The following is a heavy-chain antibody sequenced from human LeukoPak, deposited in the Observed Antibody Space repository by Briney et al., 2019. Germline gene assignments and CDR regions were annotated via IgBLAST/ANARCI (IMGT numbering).Heavy chain of an antibody. V-gene: IGHV3-23*01. D-gene: IGHD5-12*01. CDR1: GFTFSSYA. J-gene: IGHJ3*02. Sequence: GGSLRLSCAASGFTFSSYAMSWFRKAPGKGLEWVSAISGSGGSTYYADSVKGRFTISRDNSKNTLYLQMNSLRAEDTAVYYCAKGGGYDYDAFDIWGQGTMVTVSS. CDR2: ISGSGGST. CDR3: AKGGGYDYDAFDI.